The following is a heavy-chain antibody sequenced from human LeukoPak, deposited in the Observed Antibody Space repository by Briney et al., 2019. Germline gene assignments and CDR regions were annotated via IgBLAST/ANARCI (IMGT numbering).Heavy chain of an antibody. Sequence: GGSLRLSCAASEVTIRNYWMHWVRQAPGKGLFWVSGINSDGSSKDYVDSVKGRFTISRDNAKNTLYLQMNSLRAEDTALYYCARASASGWPYYYGMDVWGQGTTVTVFS. CDR2: INSDGSSK. J-gene: IGHJ6*02. CDR1: EVTIRNYW. D-gene: IGHD6-19*01. CDR3: ARASASGWPYYYGMDV. V-gene: IGHV3-74*01.